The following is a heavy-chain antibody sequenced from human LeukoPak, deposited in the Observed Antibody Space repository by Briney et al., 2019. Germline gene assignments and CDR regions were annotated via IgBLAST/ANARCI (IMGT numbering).Heavy chain of an antibody. D-gene: IGHD2-21*01. CDR2: IYYSGST. CDR3: ARMRSAIAIPSGYYFGMDV. CDR1: GGSISSYY. Sequence: SETLSLTCTVSGGSISSYYWSWIRQPPGKGLEWIGYIYYSGSTNYHPSLKSRVTISADTSKSQLSLKMSSVTAADTAVYYCARMRSAIAIPSGYYFGMDVWGQGTTVTVCS. V-gene: IGHV4-59*08. J-gene: IGHJ6*02.